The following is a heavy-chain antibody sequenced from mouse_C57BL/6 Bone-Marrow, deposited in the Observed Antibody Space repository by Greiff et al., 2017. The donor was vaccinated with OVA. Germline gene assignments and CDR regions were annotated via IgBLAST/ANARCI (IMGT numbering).Heavy chain of an antibody. CDR3: ARDRGGYYPLDY. CDR2: ISDGGSYT. CDR1: GFTFSSYA. D-gene: IGHD1-1*01. Sequence: EVKLVESGGGLVKPGGSLKLSCAASGFTFSSYAMSWVRQTPEKRLEWVATISDGGSYTYYPDNIKGRFTISRDNAKNNLYLQMSHLKSEDTAMYYCARDRGGYYPLDYWGQGTTLTVSS. J-gene: IGHJ2*01. V-gene: IGHV5-4*01.